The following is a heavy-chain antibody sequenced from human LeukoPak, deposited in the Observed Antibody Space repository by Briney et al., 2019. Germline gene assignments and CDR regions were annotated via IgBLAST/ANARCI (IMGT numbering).Heavy chain of an antibody. Sequence: ASVKVSCKASGYTFSRYGINWVRQAPGQGPEWMGKINTNSGVTDYAQNFQGRVTMTRDTSITTAYMELSRLTSDDTAVYYCARDTGFPFFDFWGQGTLVTVSS. CDR1: GYTFSRYG. J-gene: IGHJ4*02. V-gene: IGHV1-2*02. CDR2: INTNSGVT. CDR3: ARDTGFPFFDF.